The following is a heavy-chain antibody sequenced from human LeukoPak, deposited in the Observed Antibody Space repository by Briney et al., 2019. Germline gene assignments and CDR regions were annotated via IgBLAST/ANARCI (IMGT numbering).Heavy chain of an antibody. D-gene: IGHD4-11*01. CDR2: IYYSGST. V-gene: IGHV4-59*08. CDR1: GGSISSYY. CDR3: ARPTVGPGY. J-gene: IGHJ4*02. Sequence: SETLSLTCTVSGGSISSYYWSWIRQPPGKGLEWIGYIYYSGSTNYDPSLKSRVTISVDMSKDQFSLKLSSVTAADTAVYYCARPTVGPGYWGQGTLVTVSS.